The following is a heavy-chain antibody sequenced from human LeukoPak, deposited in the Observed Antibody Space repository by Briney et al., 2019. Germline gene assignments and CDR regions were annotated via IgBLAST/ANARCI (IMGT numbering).Heavy chain of an antibody. V-gene: IGHV4-39*01. D-gene: IGHD3-16*01. CDR1: GGSISSSSYY. CDR3: ARGNYEYVWGGIDY. Sequence: SETLSLTCTVSGGSISSSSYYWGWLRQPPGKGLEWIASIYYSGSTYYNPSLKSRVTISVDTSKNQFSLKLSSVTAADTAVYYCARGNYEYVWGGIDYWGQGTLVTVSS. CDR2: IYYSGST. J-gene: IGHJ4*02.